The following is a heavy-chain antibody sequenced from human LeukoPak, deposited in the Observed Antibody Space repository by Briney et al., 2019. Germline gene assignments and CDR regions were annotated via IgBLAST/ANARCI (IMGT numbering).Heavy chain of an antibody. CDR3: ARDSFGSGAAARADY. J-gene: IGHJ4*02. V-gene: IGHV4-39*07. D-gene: IGHD6-13*01. CDR1: GGSISSSSYY. CDR2: IYYSGST. Sequence: SETLSLTCTVPGGSISSSSYYWGWIRQPPGKGLEWIGSIYYSGSTYYNPSLKSRVTISVDTSKNQFSLKLSSVTAADTAVYYCARDSFGSGAAARADYWGQGTLVTVSS.